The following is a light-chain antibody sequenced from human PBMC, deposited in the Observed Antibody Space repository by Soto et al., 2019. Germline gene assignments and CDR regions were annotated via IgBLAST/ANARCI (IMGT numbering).Light chain of an antibody. CDR2: GAS. CDR1: QSVSSN. J-gene: IGKJ4*01. V-gene: IGKV3-15*01. CDR3: QQYNNWPPLT. Sequence: EIVMTQSPATLSVSPGERATLSCRASQSVSSNLAWYQQKPGQAPRLLIYGASTGATGIPARFSGSGSDTEFTLTISSLQSEDVSVYYCQQYNNWPPLTFGEGTKVEIK.